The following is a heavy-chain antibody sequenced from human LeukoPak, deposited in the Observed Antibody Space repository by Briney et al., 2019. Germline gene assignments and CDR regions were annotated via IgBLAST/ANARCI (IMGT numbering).Heavy chain of an antibody. V-gene: IGHV3-30*03. Sequence: GGSLRLSCAPSGFIFSRHGMHWVSHAAGKWLEWVAIISNDGSRKYYAHSVEGRFTISRDNSKNTLYLQMDSLRAEDTAVYYCARDRAWNYFDYWGQGTLVTVSS. CDR1: GFIFSRHG. J-gene: IGHJ4*02. D-gene: IGHD3-3*01. CDR2: ISNDGSRK. CDR3: ARDRAWNYFDY.